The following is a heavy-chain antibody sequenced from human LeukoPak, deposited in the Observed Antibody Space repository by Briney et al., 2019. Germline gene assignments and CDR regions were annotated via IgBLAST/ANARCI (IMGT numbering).Heavy chain of an antibody. V-gene: IGHV1-69*13. CDR1: GGTFSSYA. Sequence: GASVKVSCKASGGTFSSYAISWVRQAPGQGLEWMGGIIPIFGTANYAQKFQGRVTITADESTSTAYMELSSLRSEDTAVYYCAIGGGRQLKSGSYQNYWGQGTLVTVSS. CDR2: IIPIFGTA. J-gene: IGHJ4*02. D-gene: IGHD1-26*01. CDR3: AIGGGRQLKSGSYQNY.